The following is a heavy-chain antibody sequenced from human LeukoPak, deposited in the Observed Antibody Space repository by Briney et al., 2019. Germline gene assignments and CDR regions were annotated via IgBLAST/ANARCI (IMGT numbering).Heavy chain of an antibody. CDR3: ARGPSSYYDSSGYSHYFDY. CDR1: GFTFSNYA. CDR2: VSYDGNNK. J-gene: IGHJ4*02. V-gene: IGHV3-30-3*01. Sequence: GGSLRLSCAASGFTFSNYAMHWVRQAPGKGLEWVAIVSYDGNNKYYTDSVKGRFTISRENPRNMLFLQMSSLRAEDTAVYYCARGPSSYYDSSGYSHYFDYWGLGTLVTVSS. D-gene: IGHD3-22*01.